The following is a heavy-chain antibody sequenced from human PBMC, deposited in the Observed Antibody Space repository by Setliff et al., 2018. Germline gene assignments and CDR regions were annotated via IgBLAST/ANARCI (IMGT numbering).Heavy chain of an antibody. J-gene: IGHJ4*02. CDR3: ARENGYCSGGACYFMFDY. CDR2: IPFSGTT. Sequence: SETLSLTCTVSDGSSSSHYWSWIRQPPGKGLEWIGYIPFSGTTNYHPSLKSRVTLSLDTSKNQFSLELSSVTAADTAMYYCARENGYCSGGACYFMFDYWGQGTLVTVSS. CDR1: DGSSSSHY. D-gene: IGHD2-15*01. V-gene: IGHV4-59*11.